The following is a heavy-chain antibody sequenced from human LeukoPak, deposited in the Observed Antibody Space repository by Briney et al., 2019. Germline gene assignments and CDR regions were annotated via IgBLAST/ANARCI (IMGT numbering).Heavy chain of an antibody. V-gene: IGHV3-66*01. J-gene: IGHJ6*03. Sequence: GGSLRLSCAASGFTVSSNYMSWGRQAPGKGLEWVSVIYSGGSTYYADSVKGRFTISRDNSKNTLYLQMNTLRVEDTALYYCAKSRNFYYYFMEVSGRGTKVTISS. CDR3: AKSRNFYYYFMEV. CDR2: IYSGGST. CDR1: GFTVSSNY.